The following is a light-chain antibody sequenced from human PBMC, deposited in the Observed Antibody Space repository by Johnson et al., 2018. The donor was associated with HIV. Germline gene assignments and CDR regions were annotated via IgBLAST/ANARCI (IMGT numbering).Light chain of an antibody. CDR1: SSNIGKNY. CDR2: ENN. J-gene: IGLJ1*01. CDR3: GTWDSSLSAGV. V-gene: IGLV1-51*02. Sequence: QSVLTQPPSVSAAPGQKVTISCSGSSSNIGKNYVSWYRQLPGTAPKVLIYENNKRPSGITDRFSGSKSGASATLGITGLPTGDEADYYCGTWDSSLSAGVFGTGTTVTVL.